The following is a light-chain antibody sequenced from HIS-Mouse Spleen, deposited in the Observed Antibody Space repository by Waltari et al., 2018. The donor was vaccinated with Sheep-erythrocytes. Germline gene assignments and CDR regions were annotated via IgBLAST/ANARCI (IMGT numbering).Light chain of an antibody. CDR3: MQALQTPFT. V-gene: IGKV2-28*01. Sequence: DIVMTQSPLSLPVTPGEPASIPCRSSQSLLHSNGYNYLDWYLPKPGQSPQLLIYLGSNRGSGVPDRFSGSGAGTDFTLKISRVEAEDVGVYYCMQALQTPFTFGPGTKVDIK. CDR2: LGS. J-gene: IGKJ3*01. CDR1: QSLLHSNGYNY.